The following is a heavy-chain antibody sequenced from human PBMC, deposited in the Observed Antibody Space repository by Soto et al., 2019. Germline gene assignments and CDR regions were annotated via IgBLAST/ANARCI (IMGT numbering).Heavy chain of an antibody. CDR2: IWYDGTNK. V-gene: IGHV3-33*01. CDR3: ARDRSSSWHDYYYGMDV. Sequence: QVQLVESGGGVVQPGRSLRLSCAASGFTISSCGMHWVRQAPGKGLEWVAVIWYDGTNKYYADSVKGRFTISRDNSKNXXDLQMNSLRAEDTAVYYCARDRSSSWHDYYYGMDVWGQGTTVTVSS. D-gene: IGHD6-13*01. CDR1: GFTISSCG. J-gene: IGHJ6*02.